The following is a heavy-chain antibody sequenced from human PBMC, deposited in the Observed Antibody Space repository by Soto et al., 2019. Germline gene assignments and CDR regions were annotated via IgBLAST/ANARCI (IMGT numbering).Heavy chain of an antibody. D-gene: IGHD6-13*01. CDR2: ISASGVST. V-gene: IGHV3-23*01. J-gene: IGHJ5*02. CDR1: GFTFSNFA. Sequence: GGSPRLSCAASGFTFSNFAMTWVRQAPGKGLEWVSAISASGVSTYYADSVKGRFTISRDNSKNTLFLQMNSLRAEDTAVYYCANSASSSWYWFDPWGQGTLVTVSS. CDR3: ANSASSSWYWFDP.